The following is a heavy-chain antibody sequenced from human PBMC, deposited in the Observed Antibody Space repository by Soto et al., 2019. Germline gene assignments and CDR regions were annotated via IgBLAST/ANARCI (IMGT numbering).Heavy chain of an antibody. V-gene: IGHV5-51*01. CDR1: AYTFSKSW. D-gene: IGHD3-10*01. J-gene: IGHJ4*02. CDR2: IYPGDSDA. CDR3: AGEGGEYNTISDY. Sequence: PVHSLKVSCKGSAYTFSKSWIGGVRQTPGKYLEGLGMIYPGDSDARYSPSFEGQVTFLVDKSFNTAYLQWNSLKASNTAMYYCAGEGGEYNTISDYWRQGTMVPVS.